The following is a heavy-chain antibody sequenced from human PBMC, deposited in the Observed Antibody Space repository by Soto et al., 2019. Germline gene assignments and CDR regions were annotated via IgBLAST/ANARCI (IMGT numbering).Heavy chain of an antibody. D-gene: IGHD3-22*01. J-gene: IGHJ4*02. CDR3: ARSEYYYDSSGYYLNYFDY. CDR1: GGTFSSYA. Sequence: SVKVSCKASGGTFSSYAISWVRQAPGQGLEWMGGIIPIFGTANYAQKFQGRVTITADESTSTAYMELSSLRSEDTAVYYCARSEYYYDSSGYYLNYFDYWGKGTLVTVSS. V-gene: IGHV1-69*13. CDR2: IIPIFGTA.